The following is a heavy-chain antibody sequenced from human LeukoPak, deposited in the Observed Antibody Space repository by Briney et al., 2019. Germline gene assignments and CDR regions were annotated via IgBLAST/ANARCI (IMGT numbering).Heavy chain of an antibody. D-gene: IGHD3/OR15-3a*01. CDR2: IYYSGTT. V-gene: IGHV4-38-2*02. Sequence: SETLSLTCTVSAYSISNDYYWVWIRQPPGKGLEWIGSIYYSGTTYYNPSLKSRVTISVDTSKNQFSLKLSSVTAADTAVCYCAKEVARRTGGFDPWGQGTLVTVSS. CDR3: AKEVARRTGGFDP. J-gene: IGHJ5*02. CDR1: AYSISNDYY.